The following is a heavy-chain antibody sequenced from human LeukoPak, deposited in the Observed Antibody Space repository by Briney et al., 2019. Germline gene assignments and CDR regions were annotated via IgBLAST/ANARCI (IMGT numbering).Heavy chain of an antibody. Sequence: GGSLRLSCAASVFTFSNYWMHWVRQAPGKGLVWVSRLNGDGSITDYADSVKGRFTISRDNAKNTLYLQMNSLRAEDTAVYYCAREGLSYGYPYWGQGTLVSVSS. CDR3: AREGLSYGYPY. CDR1: VFTFSNYW. J-gene: IGHJ4*02. V-gene: IGHV3-74*01. D-gene: IGHD5-18*01. CDR2: LNGDGSIT.